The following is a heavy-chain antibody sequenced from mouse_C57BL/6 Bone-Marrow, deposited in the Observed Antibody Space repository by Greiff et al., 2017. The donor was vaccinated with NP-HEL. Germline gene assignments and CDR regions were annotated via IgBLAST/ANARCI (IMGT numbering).Heavy chain of an antibody. V-gene: IGHV5-6*01. Sequence: EVKLVESGGDLVKPGGSLKLSCAASGFTFSSYGMSWVRQIPDKRLEWVATISSGGSYTYYPDSVKGRFTISRDNAKNTLYLQMSSLKSEDTAMYYCGRQGAYWGQGTLVTVSA. CDR3: GRQGAY. CDR1: GFTFSSYG. CDR2: ISSGGSYT. J-gene: IGHJ3*01.